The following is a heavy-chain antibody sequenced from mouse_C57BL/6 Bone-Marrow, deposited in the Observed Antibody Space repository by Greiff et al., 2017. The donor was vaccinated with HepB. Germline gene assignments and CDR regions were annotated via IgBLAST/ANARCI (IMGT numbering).Heavy chain of an antibody. D-gene: IGHD1-1*01. CDR2: IYPSDSET. Sequence: QVQLQQPGAELVRPGSSVKLSCKASGYTFTSYWMDWVKQRPGQGLEWIGNIYPSDSETHYNQKFKDKATLTVDKSSSTAYMQLSSLTSEDSAVYYGARRVTTVVATDDYWGQGTTLTVSS. J-gene: IGHJ2*01. V-gene: IGHV1-61*01. CDR1: GYTFTSYW. CDR3: ARRVTTVVATDDY.